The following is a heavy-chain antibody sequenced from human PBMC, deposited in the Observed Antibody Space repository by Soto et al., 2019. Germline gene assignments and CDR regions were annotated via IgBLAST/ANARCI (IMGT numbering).Heavy chain of an antibody. CDR3: ARDRQGIAVAGYFDY. V-gene: IGHV3-30*04. D-gene: IGHD6-19*01. CDR1: GFTFSSYA. Sequence: GGSLRLSCAASGFTFSSYAMHWVRQAPGKGLEWVAVISYDGSNKYYADSVKGRFTISRDNSKNTLYLQMNSLRAEDTAVYYCARDRQGIAVAGYFDYWGQGTLVTVSS. J-gene: IGHJ4*02. CDR2: ISYDGSNK.